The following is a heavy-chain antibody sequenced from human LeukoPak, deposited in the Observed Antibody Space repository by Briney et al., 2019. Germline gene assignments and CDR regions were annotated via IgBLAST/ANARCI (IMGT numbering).Heavy chain of an antibody. J-gene: IGHJ4*02. CDR1: GYTFTSYG. V-gene: IGHV1-18*01. D-gene: IGHD5-18*01. CDR2: ISAYNATT. CDR3: ARALVGYSYGPFDY. Sequence: ASVKVSCKASGYTFTSYGISWVRQAPGQGREWMGWISAYNATTNYAQKLQGRVTMTTDTSTSTAYMELRSLRSDDTAVYYCARALVGYSYGPFDYWGQGTLVTVSS.